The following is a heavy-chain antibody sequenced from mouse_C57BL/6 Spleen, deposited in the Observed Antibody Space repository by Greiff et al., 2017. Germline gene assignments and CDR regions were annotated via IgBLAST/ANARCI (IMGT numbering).Heavy chain of an antibody. D-gene: IGHD2-4*01. CDR1: GFTFSSYT. J-gene: IGHJ1*03. Sequence: EVQGVESGGGLVKPGGSLKLSCAASGFTFSSYTMSWVRQTPEKRLEWVATISGGGGNTYYPDSVKGRFTISRDNAKNTLYLQMSSLRSEDTALYYCARQDDSYWYFDVWGTGTTVTVSS. CDR2: ISGGGGNT. V-gene: IGHV5-9*01. CDR3: ARQDDSYWYFDV.